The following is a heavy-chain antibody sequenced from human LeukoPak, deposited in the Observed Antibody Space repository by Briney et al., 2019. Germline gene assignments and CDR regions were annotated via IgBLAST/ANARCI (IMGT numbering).Heavy chain of an antibody. CDR3: ARAHYDSSGYYLEYYFDY. V-gene: IGHV1-69*13. J-gene: IGHJ4*02. CDR2: IIPIFGTA. CDR1: GGTFSSYA. Sequence: SVKVSCKASGGTFSSYAISWVRQAPGQGLEWMGGIIPIFGTANYAQKFQGRVTITADESTSTAYMGLSSLRSEDTAVYYCARAHYDSSGYYLEYYFDYWGQGTLVTVSS. D-gene: IGHD3-22*01.